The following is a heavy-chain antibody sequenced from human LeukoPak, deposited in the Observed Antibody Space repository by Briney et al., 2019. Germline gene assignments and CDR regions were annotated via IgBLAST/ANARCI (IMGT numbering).Heavy chain of an antibody. CDR3: ARDEALTRDYYYGMDV. CDR1: RFTFSDYY. D-gene: IGHD3-9*01. J-gene: IGHJ6*02. CDR2: ISSSGSTI. Sequence: PGGSLRLSCAASRFTFSDYYMSWIRQAPEKGLEWVSYISSSGSTIYYADSVKGRFTISRDNAKNSLYLQMSSLRAEDTAVYYCARDEALTRDYYYGMDVWGQGTTVTVSS. V-gene: IGHV3-11*04.